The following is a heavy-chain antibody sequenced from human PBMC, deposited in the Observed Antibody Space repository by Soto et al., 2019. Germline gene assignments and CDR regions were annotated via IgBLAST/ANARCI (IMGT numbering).Heavy chain of an antibody. CDR3: AREQQWLVHPTPFDY. D-gene: IGHD6-19*01. J-gene: IGHJ4*02. CDR1: GYTFISYV. Sequence: GASGKVSFKASGYTFISYVFSGVRQAPGQGLEWMGWISAYNGNTNYAQKLQGRVTMTTDTSTSTAYMELRSLRSDDTAVYYCAREQQWLVHPTPFDYWGQGTLVTVSS. V-gene: IGHV1-18*01. CDR2: ISAYNGNT.